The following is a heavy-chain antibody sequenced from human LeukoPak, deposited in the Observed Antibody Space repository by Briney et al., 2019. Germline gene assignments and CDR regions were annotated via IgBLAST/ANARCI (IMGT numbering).Heavy chain of an antibody. CDR2: ISGSGGST. Sequence: PGGSLRLSCAASGFTFSSYAMSWVRQAPGKGLEWVSAISGSGGSTYYADSVKGRFTISRDNSKNTLYLQMNSLRAEDTAVYYCAIGLGYCSGGSCYSWGQGTLVTVS. J-gene: IGHJ4*02. D-gene: IGHD2-15*01. CDR3: AIGLGYCSGGSCYS. CDR1: GFTFSSYA. V-gene: IGHV3-23*01.